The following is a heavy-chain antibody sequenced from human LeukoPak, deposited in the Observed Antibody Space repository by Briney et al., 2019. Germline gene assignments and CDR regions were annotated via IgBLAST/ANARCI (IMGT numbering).Heavy chain of an antibody. J-gene: IGHJ6*03. V-gene: IGHV1-2*02. D-gene: IGHD3-22*01. CDR3: ARDLEDDSSGYYIPGYYYYYMDV. CDR1: GYTFTGYY. Sequence: ASAKVSCKASGYTFTGYYMHWVRQAPGQGLEWMGWINPNSGGTNYAQKFQGRVTMTRDTSISTAYMELSRLRSDDTAVYYCARDLEDDSSGYYIPGYYYYYMDVWGKGTTVTVSS. CDR2: INPNSGGT.